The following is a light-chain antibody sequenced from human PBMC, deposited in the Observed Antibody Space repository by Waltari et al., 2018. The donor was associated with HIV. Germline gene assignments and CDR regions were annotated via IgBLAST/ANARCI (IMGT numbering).Light chain of an antibody. J-gene: IGLJ2*01. CDR3: QSYDSSLTAVI. CDR2: GNN. V-gene: IGLV1-40*01. Sequence: QSVLTQPPSVSGAPGQSVSISCTGTTSNIETPYDVHWYQQLPGAAPKLLVDGNNNRPSGVPAGFSGSKSGTSASLAITGLQSEDEAFYYCQSYDSSLTAVIFGGGTKLTVL. CDR1: TSNIETPYD.